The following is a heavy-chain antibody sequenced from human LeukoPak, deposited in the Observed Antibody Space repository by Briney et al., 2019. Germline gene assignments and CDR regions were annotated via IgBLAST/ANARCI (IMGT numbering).Heavy chain of an antibody. D-gene: IGHD6-19*01. J-gene: IGHJ6*02. CDR3: ARRGSSSGWLDYYYYGMDV. Sequence: SETLSLTCTVSGGSISSDSYYWAWIRQPPGKGLGWIASIYYSGSTYYNPSLKSRATISVDTSRNQFSLKLSSVTAAATAVYYCARRGSSSGWLDYYYYGMDVWGQGTTVTVSS. CDR1: GGSISSDSYY. V-gene: IGHV4-39*01. CDR2: IYYSGST.